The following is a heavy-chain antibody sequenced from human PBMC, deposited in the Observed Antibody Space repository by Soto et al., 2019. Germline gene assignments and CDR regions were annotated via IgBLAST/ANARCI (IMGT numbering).Heavy chain of an antibody. V-gene: IGHV3-7*05. CDR3: ASAYDFWSGYYTYYFDY. D-gene: IGHD3-3*01. J-gene: IGHJ4*02. CDR2: IKQDGSEK. CDR1: GFTFSSYW. Sequence: PGGSLRLSCAASGFTFSSYWMSWVRQAPGKGLEWVANIKQDGSEKYYVDSVKGRFTISRDNAKNSLYLQMNSLRAEDTAVYYCASAYDFWSGYYTYYFDYWGQGTLVTVSS.